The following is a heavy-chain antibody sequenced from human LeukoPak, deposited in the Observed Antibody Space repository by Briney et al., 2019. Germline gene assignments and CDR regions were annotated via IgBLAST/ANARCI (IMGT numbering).Heavy chain of an antibody. J-gene: IGHJ5*02. Sequence: GESLKISCKGSGYTFATYWIGWVRQMPGKGLEWMGIIYPGDSRTTYSPSFQGQVTISADKSISTAYLQWSSLKASDTAMYYCARRYYGSGSYYNWFDPWGQGTLVTVSS. CDR1: GYTFATYW. V-gene: IGHV5-51*01. D-gene: IGHD3-10*01. CDR2: IYPGDSRT. CDR3: ARRYYGSGSYYNWFDP.